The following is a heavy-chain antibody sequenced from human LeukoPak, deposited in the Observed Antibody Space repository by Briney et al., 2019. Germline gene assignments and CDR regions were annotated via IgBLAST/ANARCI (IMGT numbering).Heavy chain of an antibody. CDR3: ARSRRYCSSTSCYAGGIFDY. D-gene: IGHD2-2*01. CDR1: GGSFSGYY. Sequence: SETLSLTCAVYGGSFSGYYWSWIRQPPGKGLEWIGEINHSGSTNYNPSLKCRVTISVDTSKNQFSLKLSSVTAADTAVYYCARSRRYCSSTSCYAGGIFDYWGQGILVTVSS. V-gene: IGHV4-34*01. CDR2: INHSGST. J-gene: IGHJ4*02.